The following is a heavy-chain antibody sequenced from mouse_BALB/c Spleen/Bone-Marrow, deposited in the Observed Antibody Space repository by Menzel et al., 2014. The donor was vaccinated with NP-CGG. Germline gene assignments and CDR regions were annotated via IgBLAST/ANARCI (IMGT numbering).Heavy chain of an antibody. J-gene: IGHJ1*01. CDR3: ARDENVGIYWYFDV. Sequence: EVMLVESGGGLVQPGGSLRLSCATSGFTFTDYYMSWVRQPPGKALEWLGFIRNKGKGYTTEYSASVKGRFTISRDNSQSSLYLQMNTLRAEDSATYYCARDENVGIYWYFDVWGAGTTVTVSS. V-gene: IGHV7-3*02. CDR1: GFTFTDYY. CDR2: IRNKGKGYTT.